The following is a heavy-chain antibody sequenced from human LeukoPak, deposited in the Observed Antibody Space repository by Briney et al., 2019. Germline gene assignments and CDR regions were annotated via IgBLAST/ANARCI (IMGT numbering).Heavy chain of an antibody. CDR1: GCTFSSYA. D-gene: IGHD3-3*01. J-gene: IGHJ4*02. Sequence: SEKVSCKASGCTFSSYAISWVRQAPGQGLEWMGRIIPIFGTANYAQKFQGRVTITTDESTSTAYMELSSLRSEDTAVYYCARDGITIYGVVKDPFHYWVQGTLVTVSS. CDR3: ARDGITIYGVVKDPFHY. CDR2: IIPIFGTA. V-gene: IGHV1-69*05.